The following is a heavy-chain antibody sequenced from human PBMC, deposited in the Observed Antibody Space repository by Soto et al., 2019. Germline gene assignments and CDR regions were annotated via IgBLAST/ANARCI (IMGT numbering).Heavy chain of an antibody. J-gene: IGHJ5*02. CDR2: ISGSGGST. CDR1: GFTFSSYA. V-gene: IGHV3-23*01. CDR3: AKEVGYCSSTSWCWFDP. D-gene: IGHD2-2*01. Sequence: GGSLRLSCAASGFTFSSYAMSWVRQAPGKGLEWVSAISGSGGSTYYADSVKGRFTISRDNSKNTLYLQMNSLRAEDTAVYYCAKEVGYCSSTSWCWFDPWGQGTLVTVSS.